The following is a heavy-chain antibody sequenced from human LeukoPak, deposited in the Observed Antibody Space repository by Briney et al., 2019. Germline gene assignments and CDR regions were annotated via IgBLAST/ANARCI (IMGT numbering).Heavy chain of an antibody. V-gene: IGHV3-21*01. D-gene: IGHD3-9*01. CDR3: ARDHDWDYMDV. Sequence: GGSLRLSCAASGFTFSSYSMNWVRQAPGKGLEWVSFISTSSSYIYYADSVKGRFTISRDNAKNSLSLQMNSLKAEDTAVYYCARDHDWDYMDVWGKGTTVTVSS. CDR2: ISTSSSYI. CDR1: GFTFSSYS. J-gene: IGHJ6*03.